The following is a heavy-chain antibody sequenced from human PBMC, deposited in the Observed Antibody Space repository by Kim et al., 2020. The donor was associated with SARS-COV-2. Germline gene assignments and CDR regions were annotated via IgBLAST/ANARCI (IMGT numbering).Heavy chain of an antibody. CDR3: ARGRGVDD. Sequence: GGSLRLSCAASGFTFSSFWMNWVRQAPGKGLEWVANINQDGSERYYVDSVKGRFTISRDNGKNSLYLQMNSLRADDTAVYYCARGRGVDDWVQGTTVTDS. V-gene: IGHV3-7*01. CDR1: GFTFSSFW. CDR2: INQDGSER. J-gene: IGHJ6*02. D-gene: IGHD3-10*01.